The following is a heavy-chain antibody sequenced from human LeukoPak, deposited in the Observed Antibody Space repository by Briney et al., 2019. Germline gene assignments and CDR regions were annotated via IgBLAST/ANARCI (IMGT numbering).Heavy chain of an antibody. D-gene: IGHD3-16*01. CDR2: INQSEST. V-gene: IGHV4-34*01. CDR3: ARGWGSHSGYYFDF. J-gene: IGHJ4*02. CDR1: GGSFSGYY. Sequence: SDTLSLTCAVYGGSFSGYYWLWIRQPPGKGREWLGDINQSESTNYNPSVKSRVTISVDTSKIQFSVNLTSVTAADTAVYYCARGWGSHSGYYFDFWGEGTLVTVSS.